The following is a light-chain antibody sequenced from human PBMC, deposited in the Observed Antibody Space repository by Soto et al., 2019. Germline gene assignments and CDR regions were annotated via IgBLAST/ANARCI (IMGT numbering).Light chain of an antibody. J-gene: IGKJ4*01. CDR3: QQYYSSPLT. CDR1: QSVLYSSNNKNY. V-gene: IGKV4-1*01. CDR2: WAS. Sequence: DIVMTQSPDSLAVSLGERATINCKSSQSVLYSSNNKNYLAWYQQKPGQPPKLLIYWASTRESGVPDRFSGSGSGTEFTLPISSLQAEDAAVYYCQQYYSSPLTFGGGTKVEIK.